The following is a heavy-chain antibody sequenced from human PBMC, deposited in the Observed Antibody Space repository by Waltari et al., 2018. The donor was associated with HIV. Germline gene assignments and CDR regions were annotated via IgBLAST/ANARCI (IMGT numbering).Heavy chain of an antibody. D-gene: IGHD3-22*01. J-gene: IGHJ4*02. Sequence: QVQLVQSGAEVKKPGASVKVSCQASGYTFTGYYMPWVRQAPGQGLEWMGWINTNSGGTNYAQKFQGRVTMTRDTSISTAYMELSRLRSDDTAVYYCARSPYYYDSSGYYRAIDYWGQGTLVTVSS. CDR2: INTNSGGT. CDR3: ARSPYYYDSSGYYRAIDY. CDR1: GYTFTGYY. V-gene: IGHV1-2*02.